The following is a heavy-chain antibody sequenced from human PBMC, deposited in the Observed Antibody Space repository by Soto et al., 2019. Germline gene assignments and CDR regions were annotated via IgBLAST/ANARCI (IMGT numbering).Heavy chain of an antibody. CDR2: IDSSGTIT. V-gene: IGHV3-48*01. CDR1: GFTFYTYS. CDR3: AKELEQLAYDY. D-gene: IGHD6-13*01. Sequence: GGSLRLSCAASGFTFYTYSMSWVRQAPGKGLEWISYIDSSGTITHYADSVRGRFTLSRDNAKNSLHLQMSSLRAEDTAVYYCAKELEQLAYDYWGQGTLVTVSS. J-gene: IGHJ4*02.